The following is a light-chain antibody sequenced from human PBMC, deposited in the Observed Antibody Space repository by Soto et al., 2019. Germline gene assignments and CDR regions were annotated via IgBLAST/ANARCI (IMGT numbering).Light chain of an antibody. V-gene: IGKV1-27*01. Sequence: DIQMTQSPSSLSASVGDRVTITCRASQGISNYLAWYQQKPGKVPKLLIYAASTLQSGVPSRFSGSGSGTDFTPTISSLQPEDVATYYCQKYISAPWTFGQGTKVEIK. CDR2: AAS. CDR3: QKYISAPWT. J-gene: IGKJ1*01. CDR1: QGISNY.